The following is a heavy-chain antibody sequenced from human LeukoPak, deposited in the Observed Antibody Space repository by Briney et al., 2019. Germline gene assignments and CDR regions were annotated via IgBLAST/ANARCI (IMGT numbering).Heavy chain of an antibody. D-gene: IGHD2-15*01. CDR3: ARDKCSGGSCYNDY. J-gene: IGHJ4*02. CDR1: GGSISSYY. Sequence: PSETLSLTCTVSGGSISSYYWSWIRQPPGKGLEWTGYIYYSGSTNYNPSLKSRVTISVDTSKNQFSLKLSSVTAADTAVYYCARDKCSGGSCYNDYWGQGTLVTVSS. V-gene: IGHV4-59*01. CDR2: IYYSGST.